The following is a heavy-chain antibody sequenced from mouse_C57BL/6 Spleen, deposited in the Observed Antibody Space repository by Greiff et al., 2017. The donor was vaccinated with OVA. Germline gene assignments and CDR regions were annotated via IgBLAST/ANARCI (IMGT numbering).Heavy chain of an antibody. CDR2: IYPGDGDT. CDR1: GYAFSSSW. Sequence: VQLQQSGPELVKPGASVKISCKASGYAFSSSWMNWVKQRPGKGLEWIGRIYPGDGDTNYNGKFKGKATLTADKSSSTAYMQLSSLTSEDAAVYFCASGLWYFDVWGTGTTVTVSA. V-gene: IGHV1-82*01. J-gene: IGHJ1*03. CDR3: ASGLWYFDV.